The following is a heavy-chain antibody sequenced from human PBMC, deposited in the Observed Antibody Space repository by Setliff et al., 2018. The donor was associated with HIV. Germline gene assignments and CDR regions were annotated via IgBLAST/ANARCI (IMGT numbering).Heavy chain of an antibody. CDR3: AKCGGVTCYSASWYFDY. Sequence: GVLRLSCTDSGFTFGDYAMTWVRQAPGKGLEWVGFIRGKRGKAYGGTTEYATSVKGRFTISRDDSKNTLYLQMNSLRAEDTAVYYCAKCGGVTCYSASWYFDYWGQGTLVTVSS. V-gene: IGHV3-49*04. D-gene: IGHD2-15*01. CDR1: GFTFGDYA. CDR2: IRGKRGKAYGGTT. J-gene: IGHJ4*02.